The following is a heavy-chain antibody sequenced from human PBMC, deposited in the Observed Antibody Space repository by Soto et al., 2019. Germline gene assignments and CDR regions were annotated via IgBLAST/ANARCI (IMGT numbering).Heavy chain of an antibody. J-gene: IGHJ6*03. CDR2: ISPYNGNT. CDR1: GYTFSSYH. CDR3: ARFRAPPIGAHSYYSYYYYMDV. D-gene: IGHD1-26*01. V-gene: IGHV1-18*01. Sequence: ASVKVSCKASGYTFSSYHIGWVRQAPGQGLEWMGWISPYNGNTNYAQKLQGRVTLTTDTSTSTAYMELRSLRSDDTAVFYCARFRAPPIGAHSYYSYYYYMDVWGKGTTVTVSS.